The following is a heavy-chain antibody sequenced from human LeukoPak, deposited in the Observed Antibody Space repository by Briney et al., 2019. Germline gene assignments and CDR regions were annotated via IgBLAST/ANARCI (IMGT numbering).Heavy chain of an antibody. CDR1: GFTFSSHA. D-gene: IGHD3-16*01. Sequence: GGSLRLSCAASGFTFSSHAMSWARQAPGKGLEWVASINHNGNVNYYVDSVKGRFTISRDNAKNSLYLQMSNLRAEDTAVYFCARGGGLDVCGQGATVTVSS. CDR3: ARGGGLDV. J-gene: IGHJ6*02. CDR2: INHNGNVN. V-gene: IGHV3-7*03.